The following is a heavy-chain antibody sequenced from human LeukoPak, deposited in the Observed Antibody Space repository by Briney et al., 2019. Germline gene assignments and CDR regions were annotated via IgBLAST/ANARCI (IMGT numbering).Heavy chain of an antibody. CDR3: ARGDGSGSYYVLENWFDP. J-gene: IGHJ5*02. CDR2: INHSGST. V-gene: IGHV4-34*01. CDR1: GGSFSGYY. D-gene: IGHD3-10*01. Sequence: SETLSLTCAVYGGSFSGYYWSWIRQPPGRGLEWIGEINHSGSTNYNPSLKSRVTISVDTSKNQFSLKLSSVTAADTAVYYCARGDGSGSYYVLENWFDPWGQGTLVTVSS.